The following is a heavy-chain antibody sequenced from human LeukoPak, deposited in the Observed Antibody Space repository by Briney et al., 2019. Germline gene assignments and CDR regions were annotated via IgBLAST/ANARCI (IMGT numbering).Heavy chain of an antibody. V-gene: IGHV3-21*01. CDR1: GFTFSIYS. CDR2: ISSSSSYI. D-gene: IGHD3-10*01. CDR3: ARDLEITYYYGSGSLSFGY. Sequence: PGGSLRLSCAASGFTFSIYSMNWVPQAPGKGLECGSSISSSSSYIYYADSVKGRFTISRDNAKNSLYLQLNSLRAEDTAVYYCARDLEITYYYGSGSLSFGYWGQGTLVTVSS. J-gene: IGHJ4*02.